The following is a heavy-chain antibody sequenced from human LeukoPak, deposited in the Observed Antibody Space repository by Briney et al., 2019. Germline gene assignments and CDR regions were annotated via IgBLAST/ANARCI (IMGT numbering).Heavy chain of an antibody. V-gene: IGHV4-34*01. CDR3: ARGKSSSWYYYYYYMDV. Sequence: SETLSLTCAVYGGSFSGYYWSWIRQPPGKGLEWIGEINHSGSTNYNPSLTSRVTISVDTSKNQCSLRLSSVTAADTAVYYCARGKSSSWYYYYYYMDVWGKGTTVTVSS. D-gene: IGHD6-13*01. CDR1: GGSFSGYY. CDR2: INHSGST. J-gene: IGHJ6*03.